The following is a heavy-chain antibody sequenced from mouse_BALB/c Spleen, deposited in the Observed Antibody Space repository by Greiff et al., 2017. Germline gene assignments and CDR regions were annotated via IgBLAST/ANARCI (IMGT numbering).Heavy chain of an antibody. Sequence: DVKLVESGGGLVKPGGSLKLSCAASGFTFSDYYMYWVRQTPEKRLEWVATISDGGSYTYYPDSVKGRFTISRDNAKNNLYLQMSSLKSEDTAMYYCARDSYDYDGFAYWGQGTLVTVSA. V-gene: IGHV5-4*02. J-gene: IGHJ3*01. D-gene: IGHD2-4*01. CDR2: ISDGGSYT. CDR3: ARDSYDYDGFAY. CDR1: GFTFSDYY.